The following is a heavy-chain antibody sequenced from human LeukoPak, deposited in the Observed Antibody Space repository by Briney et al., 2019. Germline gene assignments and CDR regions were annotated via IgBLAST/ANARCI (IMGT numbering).Heavy chain of an antibody. CDR2: IFYSGRT. D-gene: IGHD2-2*01. CDR1: SGSISTSNYY. Sequence: PSETLSLTCTVSSGSISTSNYYCGWVRQPPGKALEWIGNIFYSGRTYYSPSLKGRVTISLDTSRNQFSLKLTSVTAADTAVYYCARGPAPFDYWGQGTLVTVSS. V-gene: IGHV4-39*07. CDR3: ARGPAPFDY. J-gene: IGHJ4*02.